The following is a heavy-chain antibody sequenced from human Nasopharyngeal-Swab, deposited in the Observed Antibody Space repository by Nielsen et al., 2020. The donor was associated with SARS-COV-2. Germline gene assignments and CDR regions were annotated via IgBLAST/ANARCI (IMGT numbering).Heavy chain of an antibody. CDR2: IKQDGSEK. V-gene: IGHV3-7*01. Sequence: LSLTCAASGFTFSSYWMSWVRQAPGKGLEWVANIKQDGSEKYYVDSVKGRFTISRDNAKNSLYLQMNSLRAEDTAIYYCARDEAGTANSGFDYWGQGTLVTVSS. J-gene: IGHJ4*02. D-gene: IGHD1-1*01. CDR3: ARDEAGTANSGFDY. CDR1: GFTFSSYW.